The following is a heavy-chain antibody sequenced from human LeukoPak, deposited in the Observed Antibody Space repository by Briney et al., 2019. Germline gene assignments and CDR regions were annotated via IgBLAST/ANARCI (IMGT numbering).Heavy chain of an antibody. CDR1: GFSFSVYA. V-gene: IGHV3-23*01. J-gene: IGHJ4*02. CDR2: ISGSGGRT. D-gene: IGHD3-3*01. Sequence: SGGSLRLSCAASGFSFSVYAMSWVRQAPGKGLEWVSSISGSGGRTYYTNPVKGRFTISRENFKNTVYLEMNNLGAEDTALYYCAKGGQDFDFWRFDYWGQGNLFIVSS. CDR3: AKGGQDFDFWRFDY.